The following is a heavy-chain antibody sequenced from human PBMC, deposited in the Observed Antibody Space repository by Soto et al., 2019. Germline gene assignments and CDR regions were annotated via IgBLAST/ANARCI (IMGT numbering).Heavy chain of an antibody. V-gene: IGHV1-24*01. CDR2: FDPEDGET. CDR3: ATLKRGYDYVWGSYRPDDY. J-gene: IGHJ4*02. D-gene: IGHD3-16*02. Sequence: ASVKVSCKVSGYTLTELSMHWVRQAPGKGLEWMGGFDPEDGETIYAQKFQGRVTMTEDTSTDTAYMELSSLRSEDTAVYYCATLKRGYDYVWGSYRPDDYWGQGTLVTVSS. CDR1: GYTLTELS.